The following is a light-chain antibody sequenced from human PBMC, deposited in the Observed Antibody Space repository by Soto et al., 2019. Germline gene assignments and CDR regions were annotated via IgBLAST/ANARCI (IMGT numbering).Light chain of an antibody. V-gene: IGKV1-39*01. J-gene: IGKJ1*01. Sequence: DIQMTQSPSYLSASVGDSVTITCRTSQYVDRYLSWYQQIPGRAPKLLIYSASSLVTGVPPRFRGSASGTEFTLSISSLQREDFATYFCQQRSNIPWTFGQGTKVEMK. CDR1: QYVDRY. CDR3: QQRSNIPWT. CDR2: SAS.